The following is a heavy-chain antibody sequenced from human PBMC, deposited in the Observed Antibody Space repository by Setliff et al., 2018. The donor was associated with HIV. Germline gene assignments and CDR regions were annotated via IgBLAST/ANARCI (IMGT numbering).Heavy chain of an antibody. V-gene: IGHV6-1*01. CDR2: TYYRSKWYN. Sequence: SQTLSLTCAISGDSVSSNSAAWNWIRQSPSRGLEWLGRTYYRSKWYNDYAVSVKSRITINPDTSKNQFSLQLNSVTPEDTAVYYCARGALGRYSSSWEEYFRHWGQGTLVTVSS. J-gene: IGHJ1*01. CDR1: GDSVSSNSAA. CDR3: ARGALGRYSSSWEEYFRH. D-gene: IGHD6-13*01.